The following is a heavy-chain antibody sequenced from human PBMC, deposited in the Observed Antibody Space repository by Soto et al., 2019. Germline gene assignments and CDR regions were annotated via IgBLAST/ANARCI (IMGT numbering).Heavy chain of an antibody. J-gene: IGHJ4*02. D-gene: IGHD2-21*02. Sequence: ASVKVSCKASGYTFTSYGISWVRQAPGRGLEWMGWISAYNGNTNYAQKLQGRVTMTTDTSTSTAYMELRSLRSDDTAVYYCARDHHDDYSSDYWGQGTLVTVSS. CDR2: ISAYNGNT. CDR3: ARDHHDDYSSDY. CDR1: GYTFTSYG. V-gene: IGHV1-18*01.